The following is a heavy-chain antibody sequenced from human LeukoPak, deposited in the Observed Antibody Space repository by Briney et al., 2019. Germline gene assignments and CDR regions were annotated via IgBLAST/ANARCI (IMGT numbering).Heavy chain of an antibody. V-gene: IGHV4-34*01. CDR3: ARGDDSSGYYRGYFDY. CDR1: GGSFSGYY. CDR2: INHSGST. J-gene: IGHJ4*02. D-gene: IGHD3-22*01. Sequence: PSETLSLTCAVYGGSFSGYYWSWIRQPPGKGLEWIGEINHSGSTNYNPSLKSRVTISVDTSKNQFSLKLSTVTAADTAVYYCARGDDSSGYYRGYFDYWGQGTLVTVSS.